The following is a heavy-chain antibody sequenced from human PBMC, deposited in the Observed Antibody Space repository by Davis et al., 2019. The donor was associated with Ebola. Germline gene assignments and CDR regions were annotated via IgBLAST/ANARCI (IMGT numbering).Heavy chain of an antibody. CDR3: ARGRFYCSSTNCYWFDH. V-gene: IGHV3-53*01. CDR1: GFSVSGSY. CDR2: IYSGGST. J-gene: IGHJ5*02. Sequence: PGGSLRLSCAASGFSVSGSYMTWVRQAPGKGLEWVSVIYSGGSTYYADSVKGRFTISRDNSKNTLYLQMNSLRAEDTAVYYCARGRFYCSSTNCYWFDHWGQGTLVTVSS. D-gene: IGHD2-2*01.